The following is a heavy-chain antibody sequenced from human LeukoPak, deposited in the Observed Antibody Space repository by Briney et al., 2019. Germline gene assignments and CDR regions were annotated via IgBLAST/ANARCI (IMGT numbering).Heavy chain of an antibody. V-gene: IGHV3-74*01. CDR1: GFRFSNSW. D-gene: IGHD3-10*01. CDR2: MKTDGTRI. Sequence: GGSLRLSCAASGFRFSNSWMYWVRRGPGKGPVWVSRMKTDGTRIEYADSVKGRFTISRDNAKNTLFLQMSSLRVEDTAVYYCARGADHGGSYYPDWGQGTRVTVSS. J-gene: IGHJ4*02. CDR3: ARGADHGGSYYPD.